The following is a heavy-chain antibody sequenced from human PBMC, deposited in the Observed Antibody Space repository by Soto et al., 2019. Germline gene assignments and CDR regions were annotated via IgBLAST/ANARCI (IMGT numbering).Heavy chain of an antibody. D-gene: IGHD2-8*01. Sequence: QVKLVESGGGVVQPGKSLRLSCEASGFAFETYAMHWVRQAPGKGLEWVAVISFDGTNTFYADSVKGRFTFSRDNSKNTLHLQLNRLRPEDTAVYYCARDHLYCNGGNCFRGYYGMDVWGQGTTVTVSS. V-gene: IGHV3-30*04. J-gene: IGHJ6*02. CDR3: ARDHLYCNGGNCFRGYYGMDV. CDR1: GFAFETYA. CDR2: ISFDGTNT.